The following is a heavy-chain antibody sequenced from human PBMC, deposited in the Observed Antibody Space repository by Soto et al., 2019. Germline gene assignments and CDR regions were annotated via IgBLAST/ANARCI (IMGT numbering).Heavy chain of an antibody. V-gene: IGHV4-4*02. CDR3: ARGTLSLDYYYYYYMDV. CDR2: IYHSGST. CDR1: SGSISSSNW. D-gene: IGHD1-1*01. J-gene: IGHJ6*03. Sequence: SETLSLTCAVSSGSISSSNWWSWVRQPPGKGLEWTGEIYHSGSTNYNPSLKSRVTISVDKSKNQFSLKLSSVTAADTAVYYCARGTLSLDYYYYYYMDVWGKGTTVTVSS.